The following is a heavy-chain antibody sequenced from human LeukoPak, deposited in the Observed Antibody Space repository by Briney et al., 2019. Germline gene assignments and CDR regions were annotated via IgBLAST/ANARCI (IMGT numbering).Heavy chain of an antibody. CDR3: ARAFVVVVAATGWWFDP. J-gene: IGHJ5*02. CDR2: ISAYNGNT. Sequence: ASVKVSCKASGYTFTSYGISWVRQAPGQGLEWMGWISAYNGNTNYAQKFQGRVTMTRNTSISTAYMELSSLRSEDTAVYYCARAFVVVVAATGWWFDPWGQGTLVTVSS. D-gene: IGHD2-15*01. V-gene: IGHV1-18*01. CDR1: GYTFTSYG.